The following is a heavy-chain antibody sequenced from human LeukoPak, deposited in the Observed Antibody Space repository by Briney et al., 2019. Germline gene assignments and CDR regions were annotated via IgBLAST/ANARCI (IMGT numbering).Heavy chain of an antibody. Sequence: AGSLRLSCAASRFTFSSYWMHWVRQAPGKGLVWVSRINSDGSSTNYADSVKGRFTISRDNAKNTLYLQMNSLRAEDTAVYYCARDWGTDGMDVWGQGSTVTVSS. CDR3: ARDWGTDGMDV. J-gene: IGHJ6*01. CDR2: INSDGSST. V-gene: IGHV3-74*01. D-gene: IGHD3-16*01. CDR1: RFTFSSYW.